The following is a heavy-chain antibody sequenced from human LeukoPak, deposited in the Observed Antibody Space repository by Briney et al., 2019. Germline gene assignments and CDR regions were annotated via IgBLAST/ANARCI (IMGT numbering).Heavy chain of an antibody. CDR2: ISGSGGSP. Sequence: GGSLRLSCAASGFTLSSYGVSWVRQAPGKGLEWVSSISGSGGSPHYADSVKGRFTISRDNSRNTVYLQMNSLRAEDTAVYYCAKEYTNSWFTSLNWGQGTRVTVSS. D-gene: IGHD6-13*01. V-gene: IGHV3-23*01. J-gene: IGHJ4*02. CDR3: AKEYTNSWFTSLN. CDR1: GFTLSSYG.